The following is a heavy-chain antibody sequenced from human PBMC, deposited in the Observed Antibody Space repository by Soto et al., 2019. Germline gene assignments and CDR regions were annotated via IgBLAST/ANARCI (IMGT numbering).Heavy chain of an antibody. CDR3: AKATGLGGASLEFDC. J-gene: IGHJ4*02. V-gene: IGHV3-23*01. D-gene: IGHD1-26*01. CDR2: ISGSGGST. CDR1: GFSFDSYA. Sequence: SLRLSCAASGFSFDSYAMSWVRQAPGMGLEWVSSISGSGGSTHYAESVKGRFTISRDDSKDTLYLQMNTLRAEDTARYYCAKATGLGGASLEFDCRGQGTVVT.